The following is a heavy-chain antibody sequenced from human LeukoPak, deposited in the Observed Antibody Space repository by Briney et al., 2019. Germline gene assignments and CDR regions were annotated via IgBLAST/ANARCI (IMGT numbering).Heavy chain of an antibody. CDR3: VRAGFIVVDPSARVVGRGPFDY. D-gene: IGHD2-2*01. V-gene: IGHV3-7*01. J-gene: IGHJ4*02. CDR1: GFTFSSYW. Sequence: GGSLRLSCAASGFTFSSYWMSWVRQAPGKGLEWVANIKKDGSEKDYVDSVKGRFTISRDNAKNSLYLQMNSLRVDDTAVYYCVRAGFIVVDPSARVVGRGPFDYWGQGTLVTVSS. CDR2: IKKDGSEK.